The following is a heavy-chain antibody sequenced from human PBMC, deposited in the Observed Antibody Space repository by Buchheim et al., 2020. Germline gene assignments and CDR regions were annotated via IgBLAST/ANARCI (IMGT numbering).Heavy chain of an antibody. J-gene: IGHJ4*02. Sequence: QVQLVESGGGVVQPGRSLRLSCAASGFTFSSYGMHWVRQAPGRGLEWVAVTTPDESVKEYVDSVKGRFTISRDNSKNMLFLQMDSLRPEDTAVYYCASHFLDFGEYVVDYWGQGTL. CDR3: ASHFLDFGEYVVDY. CDR2: TTPDESVK. V-gene: IGHV3-30*03. CDR1: GFTFSSYG. D-gene: IGHD4/OR15-4a*01.